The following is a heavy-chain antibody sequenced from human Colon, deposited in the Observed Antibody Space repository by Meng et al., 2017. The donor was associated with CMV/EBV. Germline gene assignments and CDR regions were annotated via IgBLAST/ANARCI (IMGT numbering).Heavy chain of an antibody. CDR2: ISAYNGNT. J-gene: IGHJ5*02. CDR3: ARGEYCSSTSCYEGFTWFDP. CDR1: FTSYG. D-gene: IGHD2-2*01. Sequence: FTSYGSSWVRQDPGQGLEWMGWISAYNGNTNYAQKLQGRVTMTTDTSTSTAYMELRSLRSDDTAVYYCARGEYCSSTSCYEGFTWFDPWGQGTLVTVSS. V-gene: IGHV1-18*01.